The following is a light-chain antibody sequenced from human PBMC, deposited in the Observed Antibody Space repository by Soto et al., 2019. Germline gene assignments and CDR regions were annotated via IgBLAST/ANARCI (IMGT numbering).Light chain of an antibody. CDR2: EVS. J-gene: IGLJ2*01. V-gene: IGLV2-8*01. CDR3: TSYAGSNVV. Sequence: QSALTQPPSASGSPGQSVTISCTGTSSDVGGYNYVSWYQHHPGNVPKLMIYEVSKRPSGVPDRFSGSKSGNTASLTVSGLQAEDEADYYCTSYAGSNVVFGGGTKVTVL. CDR1: SSDVGGYNY.